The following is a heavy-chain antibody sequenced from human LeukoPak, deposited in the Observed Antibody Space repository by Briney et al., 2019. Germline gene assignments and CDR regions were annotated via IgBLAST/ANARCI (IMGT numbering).Heavy chain of an antibody. Sequence: PSETLSLTCTVSGYSISSGYYWSWIRQPPGKGLEWIGYINYSGSTNYNPSLKSRITISVDTSKNQFSLKLSSVTAADTAVYYCARVSWFPGTSYYYMDVWDKGTTVTVSS. CDR2: INYSGST. D-gene: IGHD1-1*01. CDR3: ARVSWFPGTSYYYMDV. CDR1: GYSISSGYY. J-gene: IGHJ6*03. V-gene: IGHV4-61*01.